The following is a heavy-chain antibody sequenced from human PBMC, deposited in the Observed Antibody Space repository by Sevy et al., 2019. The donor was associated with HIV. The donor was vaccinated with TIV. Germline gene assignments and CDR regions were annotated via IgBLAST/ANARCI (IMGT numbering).Heavy chain of an antibody. V-gene: IGHV4-34*01. Sequence: SETLSLTCAVYGGSFSGYYWNGIRQTPGKGLEWIGEINHSGSTNYNQSLKSRVTISVDTSKNQFSLRLNSVTAADTAVYYCARAPPVVVVPGAPSWFDPWGQGTLVTVSS. CDR1: GGSFSGYY. CDR3: ARAPPVVVVPGAPSWFDP. CDR2: INHSGST. J-gene: IGHJ5*02. D-gene: IGHD2-2*01.